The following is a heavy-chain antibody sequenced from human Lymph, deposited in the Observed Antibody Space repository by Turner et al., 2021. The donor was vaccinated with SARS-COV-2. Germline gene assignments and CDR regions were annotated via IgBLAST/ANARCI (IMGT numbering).Heavy chain of an antibody. CDR2: IYSGGST. Sequence: EVQLVETGGGLLQPGGSLRPSCAASGLTVSSHYMTWVRQAPGKGLEWVSVIYSGGSTFYADSVKGRFTISRDKSKNTLYLQMNSLRAEDTAVYYCARDLVVYGMDVWGQGTTVTVSS. J-gene: IGHJ6*02. V-gene: IGHV3-53*02. D-gene: IGHD3-10*01. CDR1: GLTVSSHY. CDR3: ARDLVVYGMDV.